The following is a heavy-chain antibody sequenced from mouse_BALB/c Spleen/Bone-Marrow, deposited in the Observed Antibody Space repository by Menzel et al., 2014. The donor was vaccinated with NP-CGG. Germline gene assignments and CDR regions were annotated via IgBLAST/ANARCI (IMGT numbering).Heavy chain of an antibody. CDR3: TRGPYFDV. Sequence: EVQLQQSGTVLARPGASVKMSCKASGYTFTSYWMHWVKQKPGQGLEWIGAIYPRNSDTNYNQKFKGKAKLTAVTSTSTAFMELSSLTNEDSAVYYCTRGPYFDVWGAGTTVTVSS. J-gene: IGHJ1*01. V-gene: IGHV1-5*01. CDR1: GYTFTSYW. CDR2: IYPRNSDT.